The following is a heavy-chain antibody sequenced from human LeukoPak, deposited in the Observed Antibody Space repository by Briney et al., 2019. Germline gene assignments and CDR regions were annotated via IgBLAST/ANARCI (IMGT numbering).Heavy chain of an antibody. J-gene: IGHJ6*03. CDR3: TRVEETATTAAIIRKYSYYYYYMDV. D-gene: IGHD4-11*01. CDR1: GFTFSTYR. Sequence: GGSLRLSCAASGFTFSTYRMSWVRQAPGKGLEWVANIKQDGSEKHYVDSVKGRFTISRDNAKNSLYLRMSSLRAEDTAVYYCTRVEETATTAAIIRKYSYYYYYMDVWGKGNTVTVPS. V-gene: IGHV3-7*01. CDR2: IKQDGSEK.